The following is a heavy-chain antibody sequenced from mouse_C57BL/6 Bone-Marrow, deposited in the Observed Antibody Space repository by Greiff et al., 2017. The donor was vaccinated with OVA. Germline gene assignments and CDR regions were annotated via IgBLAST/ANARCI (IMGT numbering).Heavy chain of an antibody. CDR2: ISSGSSTI. CDR1: GFTFSDYG. Sequence: EVQLVESGGGLVKPGGSLKLSCAASGFTFSDYGMHWVRQAPEKGLEWVAYISSGSSTIYYADTVKGRFPISRDNAKNTLFLQMTILRSEDTAMYYCARGYYGTSAMDYWGQGTSVTVSS. J-gene: IGHJ4*01. V-gene: IGHV5-17*01. CDR3: ARGYYGTSAMDY. D-gene: IGHD1-1*01.